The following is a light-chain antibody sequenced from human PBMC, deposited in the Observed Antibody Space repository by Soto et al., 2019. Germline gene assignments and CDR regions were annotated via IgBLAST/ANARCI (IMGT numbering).Light chain of an antibody. CDR1: QSVSSN. CDR3: QQYNNCPRT. Sequence: EIVMTQSPATLSVSPGERATLSCRASQSVSSNLAWYQQKPGQAPRLLIYGASTRATGIPARFSGSGSGTEFTLTISSLQSEDCSVYDCQQYNNCPRTFGQGTKLEIK. CDR2: GAS. J-gene: IGKJ2*02. V-gene: IGKV3-15*01.